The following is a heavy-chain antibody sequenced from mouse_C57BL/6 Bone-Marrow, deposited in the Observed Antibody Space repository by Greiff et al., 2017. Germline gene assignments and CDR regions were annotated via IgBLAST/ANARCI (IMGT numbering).Heavy chain of an antibody. J-gene: IGHJ2*01. V-gene: IGHV1-52*01. CDR1: GYTFTSYW. CDR2: IDPSDSET. CDR3: ARDLGNY. Sequence: QVQLQQPGAELVRPGSSVKLSCKASGYTFTSYWMHWVKQRPIQGLEWIGNIDPSDSETHYNQKFKDKATLTVDKSSSTAYMQLSSLTSEGYAVSCYARDLGNYWGQGTALTVSS. D-gene: IGHD4-1*01.